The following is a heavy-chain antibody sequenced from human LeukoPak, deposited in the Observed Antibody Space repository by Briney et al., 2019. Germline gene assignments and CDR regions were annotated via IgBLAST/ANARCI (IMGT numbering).Heavy chain of an antibody. CDR1: GFTFDDYA. J-gene: IGHJ3*02. Sequence: TGRSLRLSCAASGFTFDDYAMHWVRQAPGKGLEWVSGISWNSGSMGYADSVKGRFTISRDNAKNSLYLQMNSLRAEDTALYYCAKDRGYHAFDIWGQGTMVTVSS. CDR2: ISWNSGSM. V-gene: IGHV3-9*01. D-gene: IGHD6-13*01. CDR3: AKDRGYHAFDI.